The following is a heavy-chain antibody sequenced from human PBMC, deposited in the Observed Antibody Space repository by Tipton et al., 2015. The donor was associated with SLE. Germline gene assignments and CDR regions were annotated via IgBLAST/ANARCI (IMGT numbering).Heavy chain of an antibody. Sequence: TLSLTCAVSGGSISSSNWWSWVRQPPGEGLEWIGEIYHSGSTNYNPSLKSRVTISVDTFKNQFSLKLSSVTAADTAVYYCASQGWGYSRFWGQGTMVTVSS. CDR1: GGSISSSNW. CDR2: IYHSGST. V-gene: IGHV4-4*02. J-gene: IGHJ3*01. D-gene: IGHD2-2*02. CDR3: ASQGWGYSRF.